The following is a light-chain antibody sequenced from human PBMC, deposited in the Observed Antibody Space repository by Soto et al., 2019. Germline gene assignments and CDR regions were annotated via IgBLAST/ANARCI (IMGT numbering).Light chain of an antibody. CDR1: SSNIGAGYD. Sequence: QSVLTQPPSVSGAPGQRVTISCTGSSSNIGAGYDVHWYQQLPGTAPKLLIYGNNNRPSGFPDRFSGSKSGTSASLAITGLQAEDEADYYCQPYVSSLSAYYVFGTGNKVTGL. CDR2: GNN. V-gene: IGLV1-40*01. J-gene: IGLJ1*01. CDR3: QPYVSSLSAYYV.